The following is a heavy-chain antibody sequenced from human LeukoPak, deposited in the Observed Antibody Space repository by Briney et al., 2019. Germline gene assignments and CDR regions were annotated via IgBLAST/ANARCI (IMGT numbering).Heavy chain of an antibody. CDR2: IYPGDSDT. CDR1: GYSFTNYW. J-gene: IGHJ4*02. V-gene: IGHV5-51*01. Sequence: GESLKISCKVSGYSFTNYWIGWVRQMPRKGLEWMGIIYPGDSDTKYSPSFQGQVTISADKSINTAYLQWSSLKASDTAMYYCARHLGYNYGNFDYWGQGTLVTVSS. D-gene: IGHD5-18*01. CDR3: ARHLGYNYGNFDY.